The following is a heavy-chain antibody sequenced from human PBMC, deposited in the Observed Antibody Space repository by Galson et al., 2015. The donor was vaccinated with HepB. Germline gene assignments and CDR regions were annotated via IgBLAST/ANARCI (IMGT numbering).Heavy chain of an antibody. CDR2: ISGSGGST. J-gene: IGHJ4*02. Sequence: SLRLSCAASGLTFSSYAMSWARQAPGKGLEWVSAISGSGGSTYYADSVKGRFTISRDNSKTTLYRQMNSLSAEDTAVYYCAKDLRGRSYYYGSGIRLGGIDYWGQGTLVTVSS. V-gene: IGHV3-23*01. CDR1: GLTFSSYA. CDR3: AKDLRGRSYYYGSGIRLGGIDY. D-gene: IGHD3-10*01.